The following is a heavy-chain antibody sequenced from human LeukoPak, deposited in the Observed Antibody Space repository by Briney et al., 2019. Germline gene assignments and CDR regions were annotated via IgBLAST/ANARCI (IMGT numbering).Heavy chain of an antibody. CDR3: ARSPHSTIPAATFLPDN. J-gene: IGHJ4*02. V-gene: IGHV1-18*04. D-gene: IGHD2-2*01. CDR2: ISAYNGNT. Sequence: ASVKVSCKASGYTFTSYGISWVRQAPGQGLEWMGWISAYNGNTNYAQKLQGRVTMTTDTSTSTAYMELRSLRSDDTAVYYCARSPHSTIPAATFLPDNWGQGTLVTVSS. CDR1: GYTFTSYG.